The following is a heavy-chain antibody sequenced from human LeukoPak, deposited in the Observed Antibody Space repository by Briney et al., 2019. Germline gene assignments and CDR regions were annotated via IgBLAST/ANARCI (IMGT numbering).Heavy chain of an antibody. V-gene: IGHV5-51*01. CDR2: IFPGDSDT. CDR1: GYSFATYW. CDR3: PRLVPTAAPHSDY. J-gene: IGHJ4*02. D-gene: IGHD6-13*01. Sequence: GESLKISCKGSGYSFATYWIGWVRQMPGQGLEWMGIIFPGDSDTRYSPSFQGRVTISADKSISTAYLQWSSLKASDTAMYYCPRLVPTAAPHSDYWGQGALVTVSS.